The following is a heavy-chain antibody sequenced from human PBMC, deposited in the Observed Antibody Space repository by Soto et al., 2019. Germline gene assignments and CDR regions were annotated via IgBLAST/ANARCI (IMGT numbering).Heavy chain of an antibody. CDR1: GCSISTSGFY. CDR2: IYYGGNS. J-gene: IGHJ6*02. Sequence: AXETLSLTCTVSGCSISTSGFYRGWIRQPPGKGPEYIGSIYYGGNSYYNPSLESRVALSVDTSRNQFSLKLRSVTAADTAVYYCAGQHPDYSSYNGVDPWGQGTAVTVSS. V-gene: IGHV4-39*01. CDR3: AGQHPDYSSYNGVDP.